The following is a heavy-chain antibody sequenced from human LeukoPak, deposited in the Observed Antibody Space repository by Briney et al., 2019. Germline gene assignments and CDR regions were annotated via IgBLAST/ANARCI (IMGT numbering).Heavy chain of an antibody. V-gene: IGHV3-74*01. CDR1: GFMLSSTW. D-gene: IGHD6-13*01. CDR2: INSDATST. CDR3: VRGSPGYSSSWHAY. Sequence: GGSLRLSCAASGFMLSSTWMHWVRQAPGKGLVWASRINSDATSTSYADSVRGRFTISRDDAKNTMYLQMNSLRAEDTAMYYCVRGSPGYSSSWHAYWGQGTLVTVSS. J-gene: IGHJ4*02.